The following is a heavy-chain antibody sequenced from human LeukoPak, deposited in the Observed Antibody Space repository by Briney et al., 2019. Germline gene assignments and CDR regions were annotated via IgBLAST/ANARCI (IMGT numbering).Heavy chain of an antibody. CDR3: ASGYSSPY. CDR2: IYYIGST. CDR1: GGSISSYY. Sequence: SETLSLTCTVSGGSISSYYWSWIRQPPGKGLEWIGYIYYIGSTNCNPSLRSRVTISIDTSKNQFSLKLSSVTAADTAVYYCASGYSSPYWGQGTLVTVSS. V-gene: IGHV4-59*12. D-gene: IGHD5-12*01. J-gene: IGHJ4*02.